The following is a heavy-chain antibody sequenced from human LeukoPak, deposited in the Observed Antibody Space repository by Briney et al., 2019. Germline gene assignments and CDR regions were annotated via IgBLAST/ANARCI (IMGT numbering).Heavy chain of an antibody. CDR3: ARVIPGPAAAGTGSVDY. CDR1: GGTFSNHA. J-gene: IGHJ4*02. V-gene: IGHV1-69*06. D-gene: IGHD6-13*01. Sequence: SVKVSCKASGGTFSNHAITWVRQAPGQGFEWVGGIFPMFGTAKYAQQFQGRVTITADKSTSTAYMELSSLRSEDTAVYYCARVIPGPAAAGTGSVDYWGQGTLVTVSS. CDR2: IFPMFGTA.